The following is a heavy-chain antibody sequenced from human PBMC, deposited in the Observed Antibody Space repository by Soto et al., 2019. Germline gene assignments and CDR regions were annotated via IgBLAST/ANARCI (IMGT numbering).Heavy chain of an antibody. Sequence: PGGSLRLSCAASGFTFSRYAMHWVRQAPGKGLEWVAVISYDGSNKYYADSVKGRFTISRDNSKNTLYLQMNSLRAEDTAVYYCARGNGEDNWFDPWGQGTLVTVSS. CDR2: ISYDGSNK. V-gene: IGHV3-30-3*01. CDR3: ARGNGEDNWFDP. J-gene: IGHJ5*02. D-gene: IGHD2-8*01. CDR1: GFTFSRYA.